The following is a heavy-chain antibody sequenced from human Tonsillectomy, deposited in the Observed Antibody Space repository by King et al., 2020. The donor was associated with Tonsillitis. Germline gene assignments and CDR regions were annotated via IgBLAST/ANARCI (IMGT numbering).Heavy chain of an antibody. CDR1: GFSLSTSGVG. CDR3: AHPYLDSSGWYFDY. D-gene: IGHD6-19*01. J-gene: IGHJ4*02. Sequence: TLKESGPTLVKPTQTLTLTCTFSGFSLSTSGVGVGWIRQPPGKALEWLALIYWDDDKRYSPSLKSRLTITKDTSKNQVVLTMTNMDPVDTGTYYCAHPYLDSSGWYFDYWGQGTLVTVSS. CDR2: IYWDDDK. V-gene: IGHV2-5*02.